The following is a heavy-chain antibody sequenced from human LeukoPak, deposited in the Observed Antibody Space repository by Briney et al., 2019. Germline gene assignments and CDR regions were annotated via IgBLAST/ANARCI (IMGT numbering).Heavy chain of an antibody. CDR2: IYYSGST. V-gene: IGHV4-59*01. D-gene: IGHD1-1*01. CDR3: ARGGPTTGTDY. CDR1: GGSISSYY. Sequence: SETLSLTCTVSGGSISSYYWSWIRQPPGKGLEWIGYIYYSGSTNYNPSLKSRVTISVDTSKNQFSLKLSSVTAADTAVYYCARGGPTTGTDYWGQGALVTVSS. J-gene: IGHJ4*02.